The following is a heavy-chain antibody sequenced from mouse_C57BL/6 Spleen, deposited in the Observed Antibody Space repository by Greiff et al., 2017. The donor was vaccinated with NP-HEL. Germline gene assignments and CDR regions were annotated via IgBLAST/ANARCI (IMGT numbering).Heavy chain of an antibody. CDR2: IYPGSGNT. D-gene: IGHD1-1*01. J-gene: IGHJ4*01. CDR1: GYTFTDYY. V-gene: IGHV1-76*01. CDR3: ARETVVAYYAMDY. Sequence: VQGVESGAELVRPGASVKLSCKASGYTFTDYYINWVKQRPGQGLEWIARIYPGSGNTYYNEKFKGKATLTAEKSSSTAYMQLSSLTSEDSAVYFCARETVVAYYAMDYWGQGTSVTVSS.